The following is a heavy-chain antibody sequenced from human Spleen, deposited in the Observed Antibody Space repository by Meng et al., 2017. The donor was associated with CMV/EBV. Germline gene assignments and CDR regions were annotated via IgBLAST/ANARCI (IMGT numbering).Heavy chain of an antibody. CDR3: LLDYPSNPTSFDY. CDR2: ITPNNGDT. D-gene: IGHD3-10*01. J-gene: IGHJ4*02. V-gene: IGHV1-2*02. Sequence: ASVKVSCKASGYTFTNYYMHWVRQAPGQGLEWMGWITPNNGDTNYAQKFQGRVTMTRDTSISTAYMELSRLRSDDTAVYYCLLDYPSNPTSFDYWGQGTLVTVSS. CDR1: GYTFTNYY.